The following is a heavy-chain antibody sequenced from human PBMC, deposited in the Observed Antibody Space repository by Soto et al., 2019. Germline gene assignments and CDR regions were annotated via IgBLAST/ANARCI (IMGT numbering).Heavy chain of an antibody. D-gene: IGHD3-10*01. CDR3: ARVLLWFGAHFDY. CDR2: IYYSGST. J-gene: IGHJ4*02. V-gene: IGHV4-39*01. CDR1: GGSISSSSYY. Sequence: QLQLQESGPGLVKPSETLSLTCTVSGGSISSSSYYWGWIRQPPGKGLEWIGSIYYSGSTYYNPSRKSRVTISVDTSKNQFSLKLSSVTAADTAVYYCARVLLWFGAHFDYWGQGTLVTVSS.